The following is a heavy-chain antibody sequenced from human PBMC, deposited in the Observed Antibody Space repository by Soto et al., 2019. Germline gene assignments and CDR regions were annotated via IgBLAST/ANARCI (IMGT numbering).Heavy chain of an antibody. CDR1: GDSIIPYY. CDR2: IYFNGST. Sequence: QVQLQESGPGLVKPSETLSLTCTVSGDSIIPYYWSWIRQPPGKGLEWIGYIYFNGSTTYNPSLKCRVPISGDPSKNQFSLKLSSVPATDTAGYYCARGGVGELFQPYYFDYWGQGTLVPVSS. D-gene: IGHD3-10*01. J-gene: IGHJ4*02. V-gene: IGHV4-59*08. CDR3: ARGGVGELFQPYYFDY.